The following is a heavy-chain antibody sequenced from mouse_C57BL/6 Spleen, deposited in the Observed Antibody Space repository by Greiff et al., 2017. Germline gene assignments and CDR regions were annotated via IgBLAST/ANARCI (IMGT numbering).Heavy chain of an antibody. CDR3: ARLYYYSMCY. CDR2: IHPSGGST. V-gene: IGHV1-64*01. D-gene: IGHD2-1*01. CDR1: GYTFTSYW. Sequence: QVQLQQPGAELVKPGASVKLSCKASGYTFTSYWMQWVKQRPGQGLEWIGVIHPSGGSTNYNQKFKSKATLTVDTSSSTAYMQLSSLTSEDSAVYYCARLYYYSMCYWGQRPSVTVYS. J-gene: IGHJ4*01.